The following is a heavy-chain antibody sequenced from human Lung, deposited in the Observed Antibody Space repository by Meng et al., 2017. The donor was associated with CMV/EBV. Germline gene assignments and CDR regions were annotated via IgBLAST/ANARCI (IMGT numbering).Heavy chain of an antibody. J-gene: IGHJ6*02. D-gene: IGHD2-15*01. Sequence: GESLKISCDASGFRFDDFGMGWVRQAPGKGLEWISGIDWNGGRTVYADSVKGRFTISRDNAESSLYVQMNSLRDEDTAVYYCVRDRIAYGLDVWGQGTTVTVSS. CDR3: VRDRIAYGLDV. V-gene: IGHV3-20*04. CDR1: GFRFDDFG. CDR2: IDWNGGRT.